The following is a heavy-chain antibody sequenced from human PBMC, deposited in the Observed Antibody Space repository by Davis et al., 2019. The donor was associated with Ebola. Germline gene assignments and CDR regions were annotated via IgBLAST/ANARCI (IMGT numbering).Heavy chain of an antibody. J-gene: IGHJ4*02. V-gene: IGHV3-33*01. Sequence: GGSLRLSCAASGFTFSSYGMHWVRQAPGKGLEWVAVIWYDGSNKYYADSVKGQFTISRDNSKNTLYLQMNSLRAEDTAVYYCAREGRPYYDFWSGYLDGPDYWGQGTLVTVSS. D-gene: IGHD3-3*01. CDR3: AREGRPYYDFWSGYLDGPDY. CDR2: IWYDGSNK. CDR1: GFTFSSYG.